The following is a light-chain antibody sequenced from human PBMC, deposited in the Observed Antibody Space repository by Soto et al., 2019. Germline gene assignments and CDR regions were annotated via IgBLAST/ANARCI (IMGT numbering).Light chain of an antibody. CDR3: SSYTTATTRV. V-gene: IGLV2-14*01. Sequence: ALTQPASVSGSPGQSITISCTGTSSDVGAYNYVSWYQQHPGKAPKLMIFDVSNRPSGVSNRFSGSKSGNTASLTISGLQAEDEADYYCSSYTTATTRVFGGGTKVTVL. CDR2: DVS. CDR1: SSDVGAYNY. J-gene: IGLJ3*02.